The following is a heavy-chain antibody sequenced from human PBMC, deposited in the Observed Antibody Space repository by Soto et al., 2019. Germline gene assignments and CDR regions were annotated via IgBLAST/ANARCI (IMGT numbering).Heavy chain of an antibody. CDR2: RYDGDGS. CDR1: GLTISGKKY. Sequence: DVQLVEYGGGLIQPWESLRLSCAAFGLTISGKKYVAWVSQAPGKGLEGVSGRYDGDGSFYADSVRGRFTTSSDSAKTTVYLQMNDLRPDDTAVYYCSTWHEREHAYYVWGQWTTVTVAS. D-gene: IGHD1-1*01. V-gene: IGHV3-53*01. J-gene: IGHJ3*01. CDR3: STWHEREHAYYV.